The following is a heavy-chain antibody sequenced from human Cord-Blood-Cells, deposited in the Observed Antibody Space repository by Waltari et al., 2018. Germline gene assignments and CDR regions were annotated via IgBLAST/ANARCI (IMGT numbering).Heavy chain of an antibody. Sequence: QVQLQESGPGLVKPSQTLSLTCTVSGGSISSGDYYWSWIRQPPGKGLEWIGYIYYRGSTYYNPALKGRVTISVDTSKNQVSLKLSSVTAADTAVYYCARASGMGQLGNNWFDPWGQGTLVTVSS. CDR1: GGSISSGDYY. CDR2: IYYRGST. J-gene: IGHJ5*02. CDR3: ARASGMGQLGNNWFDP. D-gene: IGHD6-6*01. V-gene: IGHV4-30-4*08.